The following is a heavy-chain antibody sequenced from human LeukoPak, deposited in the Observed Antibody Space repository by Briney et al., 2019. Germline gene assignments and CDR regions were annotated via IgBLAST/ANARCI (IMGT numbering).Heavy chain of an antibody. CDR1: GGSFSDFH. CDR3: ARGRRAFYETRGSRFYYYMDV. V-gene: IGHV4-34*01. D-gene: IGHD2/OR15-2a*01. J-gene: IGHJ6*03. Sequence: SETLSLTCAVYGGSFSDFHWTWIRQSPGKGLEWIGEINHNNYNPTLKSRVTISLDTSKNQFSLNLPSVPAADTAVYYCARGRRAFYETRGSRFYYYMDVWGKGTTVIVS. CDR2: INHN.